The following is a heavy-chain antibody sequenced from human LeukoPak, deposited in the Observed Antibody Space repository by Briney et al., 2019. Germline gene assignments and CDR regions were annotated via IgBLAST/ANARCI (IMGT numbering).Heavy chain of an antibody. CDR2: ISSSSSYI. V-gene: IGHV3-21*01. CDR1: GFTFSSYS. J-gene: IGHJ4*02. D-gene: IGHD3-10*01. Sequence: GGSLTLSCAASGFTFSSYSMNWVRQAPGKGLEWVSSISSSSSYIYYADSVKGRFTISRDNAKNSLYLQMNSLRAEDTAVYYCARRSAWFGEAPPDYWGQGTLVTVSS. CDR3: ARRSAWFGEAPPDY.